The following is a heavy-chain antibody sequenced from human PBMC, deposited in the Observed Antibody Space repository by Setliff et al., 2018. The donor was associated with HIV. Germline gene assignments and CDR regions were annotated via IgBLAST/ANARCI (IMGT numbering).Heavy chain of an antibody. CDR2: SNTHGTST. Sequence: GGSLRLSCAASGLIFDRHTMYWVRQVPGKGLVWVSRSNTHGTSTNYADSVKGRFTISRDNAKNTLYLQMNSLRAEDTAVYYCASGYNYVKFDYWGQGTLVTVSS. J-gene: IGHJ4*02. D-gene: IGHD5-12*01. CDR3: ASGYNYVKFDY. V-gene: IGHV3-74*01. CDR1: GLIFDRHT.